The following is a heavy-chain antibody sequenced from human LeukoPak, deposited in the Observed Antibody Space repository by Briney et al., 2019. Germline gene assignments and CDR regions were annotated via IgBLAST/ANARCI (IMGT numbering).Heavy chain of an antibody. CDR3: ARGDCSGGSCYLPSY. Sequence: DPGGSLRLSCAASGFTFSSYSMNWVRQATGKGLEWVSSISSSSSYIYYADSVKGRFTISRDNAKNSLYLQMNSLRAEDTAVYYCARGDCSGGSCYLPSYWGQGTLVTVSS. CDR2: ISSSSSYI. J-gene: IGHJ4*02. V-gene: IGHV3-21*01. CDR1: GFTFSSYS. D-gene: IGHD2-15*01.